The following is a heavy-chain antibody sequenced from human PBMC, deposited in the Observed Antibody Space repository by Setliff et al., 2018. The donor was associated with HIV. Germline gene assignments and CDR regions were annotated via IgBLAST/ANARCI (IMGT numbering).Heavy chain of an antibody. CDR3: ARGNYRFEN. Sequence: PGGSLILSCVASGFNLYTTAMTWIRQIPGKGLEWVSSISGPGDIIFFADSLKGRFTISRDNSKNTIYLQMVSLRAEDTAVYFCARGNYRFENWGQGTLITVSS. V-gene: IGHV3-23*01. CDR1: GFNLYTTA. J-gene: IGHJ4*02. D-gene: IGHD3-16*02. CDR2: ISGPGDII.